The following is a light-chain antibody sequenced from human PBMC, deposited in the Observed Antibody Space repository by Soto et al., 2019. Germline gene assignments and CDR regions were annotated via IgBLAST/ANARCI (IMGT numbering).Light chain of an antibody. CDR3: QQYNNWPPLT. J-gene: IGKJ4*01. CDR2: GAS. V-gene: IGKV3-15*01. Sequence: EIVMTQSPATLSVSPGARATLSCRASQSVSSNLAWYQQKPGQAPRLLIYGASTRDTGIPARFSGSGSGTEFTLTISSLQSEDFAIYYCQQYNNWPPLTFGGGTKVEIK. CDR1: QSVSSN.